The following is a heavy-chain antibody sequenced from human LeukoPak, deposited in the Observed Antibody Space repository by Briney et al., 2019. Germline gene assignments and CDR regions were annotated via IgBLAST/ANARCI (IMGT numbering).Heavy chain of an antibody. J-gene: IGHJ4*02. Sequence: ASVKVSCKASGYTFTGYYMHWVRQAPGQGLEWMGWINPNSGGTNYAQKFQGRVTMTWDTSISTAYMELGRLRSDDTAVYYCARAKTSGSYYGVWNYFDYWGQGTLVTVSS. CDR3: ARAKTSGSYYGVWNYFDY. CDR2: INPNSGGT. CDR1: GYTFTGYY. D-gene: IGHD1-26*01. V-gene: IGHV1-2*02.